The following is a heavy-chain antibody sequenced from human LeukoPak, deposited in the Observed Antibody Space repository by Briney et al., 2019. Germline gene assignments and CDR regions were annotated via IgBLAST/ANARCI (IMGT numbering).Heavy chain of an antibody. J-gene: IGHJ4*02. V-gene: IGHV3-11*01. Sequence: PGGSLRLSCAASGFTFSDYYMRWIPPGPGKGLVWVSYISSSGSNIYYADSVKGRFTISRDNAKNSLYLKMNSVRAEDTAVYYCARGWQVAGFDYWGQGTLVTVSS. CDR2: ISSSGSNI. CDR1: GFTFSDYY. D-gene: IGHD6-19*01. CDR3: ARGWQVAGFDY.